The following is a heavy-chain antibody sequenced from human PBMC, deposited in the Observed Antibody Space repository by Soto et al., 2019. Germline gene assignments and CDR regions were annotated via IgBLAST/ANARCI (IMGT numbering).Heavy chain of an antibody. D-gene: IGHD6-19*01. CDR2: ISAYNGNT. J-gene: IGHJ6*02. CDR3: ARVIGIAVAGKGTYYYGMDV. CDR1: RYTFTSYG. V-gene: IGHV1-18*01. Sequence: ASVKVSCKASRYTFTSYGISWARQAPGQGLEWMGWISAYNGNTNYAQKLQGRVTMTTDTSTSTAYMELRSLRSDDTAVYYCARVIGIAVAGKGTYYYGMDVWGQGTTVTVSS.